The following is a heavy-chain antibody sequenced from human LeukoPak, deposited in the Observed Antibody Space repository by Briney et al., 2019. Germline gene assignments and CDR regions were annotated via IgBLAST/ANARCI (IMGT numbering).Heavy chain of an antibody. Sequence: ASVKVSCMVSGYTLTELSMHWVRQAPGKGLEWMGGFDPEDGETIYAQKFQGRVTMTEDTSTDTAYMELSSLRSEDTAVYYCATEYDSSGYYSFWGQGTLVTVSS. V-gene: IGHV1-24*01. J-gene: IGHJ4*02. CDR2: FDPEDGET. D-gene: IGHD3-22*01. CDR1: GYTLTELS. CDR3: ATEYDSSGYYSF.